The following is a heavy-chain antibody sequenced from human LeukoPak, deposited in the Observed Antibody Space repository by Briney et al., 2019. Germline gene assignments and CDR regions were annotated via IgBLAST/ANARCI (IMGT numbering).Heavy chain of an antibody. CDR3: ASSSSSWYFWFDP. D-gene: IGHD6-13*01. V-gene: IGHV4-30-4*01. J-gene: IGHJ5*02. CDR1: GGSISSGDYY. CDR2: IYYSGST. Sequence: KTSQTLSLTCTVSGGSISSGDYYWSWIRQPPGEGLEWIGYIYYSGSTYYNPSLKSRVTISVDTSKNQFSLKLSSVTAADTAVYYCASSSSSWYFWFDPWGQGTLVTVSS.